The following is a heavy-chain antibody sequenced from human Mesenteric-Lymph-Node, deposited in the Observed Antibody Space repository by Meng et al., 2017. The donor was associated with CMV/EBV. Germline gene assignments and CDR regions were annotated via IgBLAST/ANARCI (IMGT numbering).Heavy chain of an antibody. Sequence: SETLSLTCTVSGDSISNYYWNWIRQPPGKGLEWIGYIYYTGTTNYKPSLKSRVTVSVDTSKNQFSLRLSSVTAADTAVYYCARAGGDYIDYWGQGALVTVSS. CDR1: GDSISNYY. CDR3: ARAGGDYIDY. V-gene: IGHV4-59*01. CDR2: IYYTGTT. J-gene: IGHJ4*02. D-gene: IGHD4-17*01.